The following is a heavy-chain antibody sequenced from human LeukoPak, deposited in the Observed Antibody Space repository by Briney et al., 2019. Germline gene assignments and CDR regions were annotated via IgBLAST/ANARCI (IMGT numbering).Heavy chain of an antibody. CDR2: ISSSSSTI. V-gene: IGHV3-48*01. Sequence: GGSLRLSCAASGFTFSSYSMNWVRQAPGKGLEWVSYISSSSSTIYYADSVKGRFTVSRDNAKNSLYLQMNSLRAEDTAAYYCARDFTVTTASYWGQGTLVTVSS. CDR1: GFTFSSYS. D-gene: IGHD4-17*01. J-gene: IGHJ4*02. CDR3: ARDFTVTTASY.